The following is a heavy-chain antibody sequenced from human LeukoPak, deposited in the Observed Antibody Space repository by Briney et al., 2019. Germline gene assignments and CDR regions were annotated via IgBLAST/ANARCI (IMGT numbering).Heavy chain of an antibody. J-gene: IGHJ4*02. D-gene: IGHD6-6*01. V-gene: IGHV3-49*04. CDR1: GFTFGDYA. CDR2: ISSKAYGRTA. Sequence: GRSLRLSCAASGFTFGDYAMSWVRQAQGKGLEWVGFISSKAYGRTAEYAASVNGRFTISRDDSKSNAYLQMNSLETEDTAVYYCSRIAVRGEGFDYWGQGTPVTV. CDR3: SRIAVRGEGFDY.